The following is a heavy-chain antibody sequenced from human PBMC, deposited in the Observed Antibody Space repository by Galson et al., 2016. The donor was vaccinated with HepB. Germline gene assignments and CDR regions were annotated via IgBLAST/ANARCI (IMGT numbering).Heavy chain of an antibody. CDR1: GYSFTAYA. J-gene: IGHJ5*02. D-gene: IGHD3-10*01. Sequence: SVKVSCKASGYSFTAYALHWVRQAPGQRLEWMGWINVGSGNTRYSQKFQGRVTLTRDTSASTAYLELSSLRSEDTAVYYCARDSGFGDFPLDPWGQGTLVPVAS. CDR2: INVGSGNT. CDR3: ARDSGFGDFPLDP. V-gene: IGHV1-3*01.